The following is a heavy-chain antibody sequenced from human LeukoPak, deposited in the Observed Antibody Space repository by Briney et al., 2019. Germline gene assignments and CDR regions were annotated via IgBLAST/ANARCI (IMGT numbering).Heavy chain of an antibody. Sequence: SETLSLTRTVSGGSISSYYWSWLRQPPGKGLDWIGYIYSSGGTNYNPSLKSRVTISVDTSKNQFSLKLSSVTAADTAYYYCARVPYGGSASLFDYWGQGTLVTVSS. CDR3: ARVPYGGSASLFDY. CDR1: GGSISSYY. CDR2: IYSSGGT. J-gene: IGHJ4*02. D-gene: IGHD6-6*01. V-gene: IGHV4-59*01.